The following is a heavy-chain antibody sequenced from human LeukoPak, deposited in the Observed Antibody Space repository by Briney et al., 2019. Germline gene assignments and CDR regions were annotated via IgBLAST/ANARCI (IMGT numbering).Heavy chain of an antibody. Sequence: SQTLSLTCSVSGGSISRYYWSWIRQPPGKGLEWLGCIYYSGSTKYNPSLKSRVTISADTSKNQFFLKLSSVTAADTAVYYCARGFKEDDFWSGYPFYNWFDPWGRGTLVTVSS. CDR2: IYYSGST. J-gene: IGHJ5*02. CDR3: ARGFKEDDFWSGYPFYNWFDP. V-gene: IGHV4-59*01. CDR1: GGSISRYY. D-gene: IGHD3-3*01.